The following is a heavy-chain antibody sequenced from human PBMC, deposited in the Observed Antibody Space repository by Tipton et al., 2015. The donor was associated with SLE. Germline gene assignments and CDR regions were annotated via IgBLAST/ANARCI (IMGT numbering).Heavy chain of an antibody. D-gene: IGHD5-18*01. CDR1: GESFSAYY. V-gene: IGHV4-34*01. CDR3: ARGEGGYSLRGDY. J-gene: IGHJ4*02. CDR2: FNHGGST. Sequence: TLSLTCAVYGESFSAYYWTWIRQPPGRGLEWIGEFNHGGSTNYNPSLKSRVTISEDTSKNQFSLKLSSVTAADTAVYYCARGEGGYSLRGDYWGQGTLVTVSS.